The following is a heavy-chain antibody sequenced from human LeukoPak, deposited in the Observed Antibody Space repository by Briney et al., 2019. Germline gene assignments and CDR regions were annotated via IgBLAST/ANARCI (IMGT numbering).Heavy chain of an antibody. CDR2: INHDGSST. Sequence: GGSLRLSCATSGFTFTTFWMHWVRHVPGKGLVWVSRINHDGSSTNYADSVKGRFTISRDNAKNTVYLQMKSLRAEDTAVYYCVRDWGYDSSGYWQKYFDTWGQGTLVTVSS. CDR3: VRDWGYDSSGYWQKYFDT. J-gene: IGHJ4*02. CDR1: GFTFTTFW. V-gene: IGHV3-74*01. D-gene: IGHD3-22*01.